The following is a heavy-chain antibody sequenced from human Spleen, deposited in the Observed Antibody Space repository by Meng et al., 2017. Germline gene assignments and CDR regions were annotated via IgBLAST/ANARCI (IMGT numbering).Heavy chain of an antibody. Sequence: GESLKISCVVSGVSFSGSHIHWVRQTSEKGLEWIGRIETKYSSYATSYAASVRGRFTISRDDSINTSYLQMNSLKTEDAAVYYCMADASTVAPHYYYGMDIWGQGTTVTVSS. CDR1: GVSFSGSH. J-gene: IGHJ6*02. CDR2: IETKYSSYAT. D-gene: IGHD4-23*01. CDR3: MADASTVAPHYYYGMDI. V-gene: IGHV3-73*01.